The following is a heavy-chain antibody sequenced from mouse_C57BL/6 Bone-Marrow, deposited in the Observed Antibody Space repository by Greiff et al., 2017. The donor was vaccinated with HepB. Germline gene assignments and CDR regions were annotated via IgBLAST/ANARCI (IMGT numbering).Heavy chain of an antibody. CDR3: PGDYYGSSPFDY. CDR1: GYTFTSYW. D-gene: IGHD1-1*01. Sequence: QVQLKQPGAELVKPGASVKLSCKASGYTFTSYWMHWVKQRPGQGLEWIGMIHPNSGSTNYNEKFKSKATLTVDKSSSTAYMQLSSLTSEDSAVYYCPGDYYGSSPFDYWGQGTTLTVSS. V-gene: IGHV1-64*01. CDR2: IHPNSGST. J-gene: IGHJ2*01.